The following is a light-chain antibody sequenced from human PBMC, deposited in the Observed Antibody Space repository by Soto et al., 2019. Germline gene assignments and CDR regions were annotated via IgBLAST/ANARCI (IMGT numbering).Light chain of an antibody. CDR1: SSDVGSYNL. CDR2: EGS. J-gene: IGLJ2*01. CDR3: CSYVGSDTYVI. V-gene: IGLV2-23*01. Sequence: QSALTQPASVSGSPGQSITISCTGTSSDVGSYNLVSWYQQHPGKVPKLVIYEGSKRPSGVSNRFSGSKSGNTASLTISGLQAEDEAHYYCCSYVGSDTYVIFGGGTKLTVL.